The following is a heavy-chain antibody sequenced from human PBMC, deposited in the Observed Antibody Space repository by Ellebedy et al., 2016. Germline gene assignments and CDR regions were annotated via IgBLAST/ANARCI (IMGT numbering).Heavy chain of an antibody. CDR1: GFIFSSYG. CDR2: ISRSGGST. CDR3: ARRAPDGNSQAFDI. D-gene: IGHD4-23*01. Sequence: GESLKISXATSGFIFSSYGMTWVRQAPGKGLECVSAISRSGGSTDYADSVRGRFTISRDNSKNTLYLQMNSLRAEDTALYYCARRAPDGNSQAFDIWGQGTMVTVSS. V-gene: IGHV3-23*01. J-gene: IGHJ3*02.